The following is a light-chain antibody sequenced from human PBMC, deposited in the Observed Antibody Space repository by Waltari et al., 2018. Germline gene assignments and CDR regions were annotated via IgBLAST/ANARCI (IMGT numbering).Light chain of an antibody. CDR2: DVS. CDR1: SSDVGGYNY. Sequence: QSALTQPASLSGSPGQSITISCTGTSSDVGGYNYVSWYQQHPGKAPKLMIYDVSNRPSGVSNRFSGAKSGKKASMTISGLQAEDEADYYCSSYTSSTVVFGGGTKLTVI. V-gene: IGLV2-14*03. J-gene: IGLJ2*01. CDR3: SSYTSSTVV.